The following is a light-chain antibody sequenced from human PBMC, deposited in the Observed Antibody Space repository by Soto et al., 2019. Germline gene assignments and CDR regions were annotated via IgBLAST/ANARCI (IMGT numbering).Light chain of an antibody. V-gene: IGKV1-5*03. Sequence: DIQMTQSPSTLSASVGDRVTIACRASQSVNTWLAWYQKKPGKAPKLLIYKASNLESGVPSRFSGSGSGTEFTLTINSLQPDYFATYYWQQNNSLFSFGPGTKVDIK. CDR1: QSVNTW. CDR3: QQNNSLFS. CDR2: KAS. J-gene: IGKJ3*01.